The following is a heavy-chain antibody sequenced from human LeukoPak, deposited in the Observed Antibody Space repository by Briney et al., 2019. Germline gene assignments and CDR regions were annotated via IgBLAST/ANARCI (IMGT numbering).Heavy chain of an antibody. CDR1: GFTFSSYA. V-gene: IGHV3-53*01. Sequence: GGSLRLSCAASGFTFSSYAMSWVRQAPGKGLQWVSVIYSGGSTYYADSVKGRFTISRDNSKNTLYLQMNSLRAEDTAVYYCARLNQLLDLSFDYWGQGTLVTVSS. D-gene: IGHD2-2*01. CDR3: ARLNQLLDLSFDY. CDR2: IYSGGST. J-gene: IGHJ4*02.